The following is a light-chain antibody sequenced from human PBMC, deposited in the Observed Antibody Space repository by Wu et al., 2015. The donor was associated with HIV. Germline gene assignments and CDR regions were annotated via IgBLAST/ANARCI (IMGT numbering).Light chain of an antibody. CDR3: QQYSSWLT. CDR2: DAS. Sequence: EILMTQSPATLSVSPGERATLSCRASQSISINLAWYQQKPGQAPRLLIYDASTRATGIPARFSGSGSGTEFSLTISSLQSEDFAVYYCQQYSSWLTFGGGTKVEIK. CDR1: QSISIN. V-gene: IGKV3-15*01. J-gene: IGKJ4*01.